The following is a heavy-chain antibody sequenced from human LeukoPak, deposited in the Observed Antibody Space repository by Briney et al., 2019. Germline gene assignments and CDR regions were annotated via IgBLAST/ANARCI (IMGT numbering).Heavy chain of an antibody. Sequence: PSETLSLTCTVSGGSISSSSYYWGWIRQPPGKGLEWIGYIYYSGSTNYNPSLKSRVTISVDTSKSQFSLKLSSVTAADTAVYYCARDLYSSGWYSMDVWGQGTTVTVSS. CDR2: IYYSGST. CDR3: ARDLYSSGWYSMDV. J-gene: IGHJ6*02. CDR1: GGSISSSSYY. V-gene: IGHV4-61*01. D-gene: IGHD6-19*01.